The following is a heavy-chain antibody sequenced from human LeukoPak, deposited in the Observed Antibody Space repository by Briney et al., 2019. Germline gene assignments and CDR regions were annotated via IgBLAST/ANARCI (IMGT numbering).Heavy chain of an antibody. CDR2: INHSGST. V-gene: IGHV4-34*01. CDR3: ARRVITFGGVKYYFDY. Sequence: PSETLSLTCAVYGGSFSGYYWSWIRQPPGKGLEWIGEINHSGSTNYNPSLKSRVTISVDTSKNQFSLKLSSVTAADTAVYYCARRVITFGGVKYYFDYWGQGTLVTVSS. J-gene: IGHJ4*02. D-gene: IGHD3-16*01. CDR1: GGSFSGYY.